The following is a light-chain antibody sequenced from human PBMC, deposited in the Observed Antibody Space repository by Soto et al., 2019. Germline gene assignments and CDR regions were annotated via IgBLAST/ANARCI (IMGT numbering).Light chain of an antibody. CDR2: EVT. V-gene: IGLV2-14*01. CDR3: SSYTSGNIGV. J-gene: IGLJ3*02. Sequence: QSALTQPAPVSGSPGQSITISCTGTSSDVGHYNYVSWFQHHPGKAPKLIIYEVTNRPSGVSDRFSGSRSGNTASLTISGLQAEDEAHYYCSSYTSGNIGVFGGGTKLTVL. CDR1: SSDVGHYNY.